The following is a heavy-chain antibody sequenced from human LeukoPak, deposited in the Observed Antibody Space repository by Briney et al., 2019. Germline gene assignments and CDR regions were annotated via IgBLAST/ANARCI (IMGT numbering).Heavy chain of an antibody. CDR3: ARDLSGYFDY. V-gene: IGHV1-46*01. D-gene: IGHD2-15*01. CDR2: INPSGGST. CDR1: GYTFTSYY. J-gene: IGHJ4*02. Sequence: GASVKVSRKASGYTFTSYYMHWGRQAPGQGLEWMGIINPSGGSTSYAQKFQGRVTMTRDTSTSTVYMELSSLRSEDTAVYYCARDLSGYFDYWGQGTLVTVSS.